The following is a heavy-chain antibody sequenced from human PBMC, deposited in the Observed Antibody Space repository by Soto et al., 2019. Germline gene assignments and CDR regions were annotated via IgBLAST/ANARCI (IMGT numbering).Heavy chain of an antibody. D-gene: IGHD6-13*01. CDR2: INAGNGNT. J-gene: IGHJ6*02. CDR1: GYTFTSYA. V-gene: IGHV1-3*01. CDR3: ATKERWYVGYYYYGMDV. Sequence: ASVKVSCKASGYTFTSYAMHWVRQAPGQRLEWLGWINAGNGNTKYSQKFQGRVTMTEDTSTDTAYMELSSLRSEDTAVYYCATKERWYVGYYYYGMDVWGQGTAVTVSS.